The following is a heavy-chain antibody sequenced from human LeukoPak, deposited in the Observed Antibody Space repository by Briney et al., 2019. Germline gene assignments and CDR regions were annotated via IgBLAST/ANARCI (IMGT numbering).Heavy chain of an antibody. V-gene: IGHV3-7*01. CDR2: IKQDGSEK. CDR1: GFTFSSYW. D-gene: IGHD3-22*01. J-gene: IGHJ3*02. Sequence: GSLRLSCAASGFTFSSYWMSWVRQAPGKGLEWVANIKQDGSEKYYVDSVKGRFTISRDNVKNSLYLQMNSLRAEDTAVYYCARHYYDSSGYYLDAFDIWGQGTMVTVSS. CDR3: ARHYYDSSGYYLDAFDI.